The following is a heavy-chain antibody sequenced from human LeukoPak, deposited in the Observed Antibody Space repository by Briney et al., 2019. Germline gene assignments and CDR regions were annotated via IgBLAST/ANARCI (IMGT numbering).Heavy chain of an antibody. Sequence: PGGSLRLSCAASGFTFSSYAMHWVRQASGKGLEWVAVISYDGSNKYYADSVKGRFTISRDNSKNTLYLQMNSLRAEDTAVYYCARVLTGYTNYYYYYGMDVWGKGTTVTVSS. CDR1: GFTFSSYA. CDR3: ARVLTGYTNYYYYYGMDV. CDR2: ISYDGSNK. D-gene: IGHD3-9*01. J-gene: IGHJ6*04. V-gene: IGHV3-30*04.